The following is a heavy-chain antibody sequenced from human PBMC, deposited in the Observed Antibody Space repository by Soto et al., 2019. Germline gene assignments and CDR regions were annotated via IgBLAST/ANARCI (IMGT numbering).Heavy chain of an antibody. Sequence: PSETLSHTGTVADGSISSGGYYRSWIRQHPGKGQEWIGYIYYSGSTYYNPSLKSRVTISVDTSKNQFSLKLSSVTAADTAVYYCAREIKTYSSSWYDLGAFDIWGQGTMVTVSS. D-gene: IGHD6-13*01. CDR3: AREIKTYSSSWYDLGAFDI. J-gene: IGHJ3*02. CDR1: DGSISSGGYY. CDR2: IYYSGST. V-gene: IGHV4-31*03.